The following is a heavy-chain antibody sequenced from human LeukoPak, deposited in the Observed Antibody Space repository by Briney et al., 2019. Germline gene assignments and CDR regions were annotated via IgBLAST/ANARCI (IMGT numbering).Heavy chain of an antibody. CDR3: AELGITMIGGV. Sequence: GGSLRLSCAASGFTFSSYWMSWVRQAPGKGLEWVANIKKDGSEKKYVDSVKGRFTISRDNAKNSLYLQMNSLRAEDTAVYYCAELGITMIGGVWGKGTTVTISS. CDR2: IKKDGSEK. D-gene: IGHD3-10*02. J-gene: IGHJ6*04. V-gene: IGHV3-7*01. CDR1: GFTFSSYW.